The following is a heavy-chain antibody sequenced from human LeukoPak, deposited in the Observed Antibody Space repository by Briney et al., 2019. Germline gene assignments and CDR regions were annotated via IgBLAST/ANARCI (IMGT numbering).Heavy chain of an antibody. CDR3: AREPSYCGGDCSYFDY. J-gene: IGHJ4*02. CDR2: ISYDGSNK. V-gene: IGHV3-30-3*01. D-gene: IGHD2-21*02. CDR1: GFTFSSYG. Sequence: GGSLRLSCAASGFTFSSYGMHWVRQAPGKGLEWVAVISYDGSNKYYADSVKGRFTISRDNSKNTLYLQMNSLRAEDTAVYYCAREPSYCGGDCSYFDYWGQGTLVTVSS.